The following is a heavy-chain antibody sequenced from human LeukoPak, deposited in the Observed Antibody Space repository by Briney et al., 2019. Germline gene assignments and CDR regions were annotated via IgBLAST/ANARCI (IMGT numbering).Heavy chain of an antibody. CDR3: ARDNAYYDILTGYQPNTWFDP. V-gene: IGHV3-7*04. J-gene: IGHJ5*02. Sequence: GGFLRLSCAASGFTFSSYWMSWVRQAPGKGLEWVANIKQDGSEKYYVDSVKGRFTISRDNAKNSLYLQMNSLRAEDTAVYYCARDNAYYDILTGYQPNTWFDPWGQGTLVTVSS. CDR1: GFTFSSYW. CDR2: IKQDGSEK. D-gene: IGHD3-9*01.